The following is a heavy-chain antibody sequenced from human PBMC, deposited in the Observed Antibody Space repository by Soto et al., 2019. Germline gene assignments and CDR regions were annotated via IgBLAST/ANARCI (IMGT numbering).Heavy chain of an antibody. V-gene: IGHV1-18*01. J-gene: IGHJ5*02. D-gene: IGHD6-19*01. Sequence: ASVKVSCKASGYTFTSYGISWVRQAPGQGLEWMGWISGYNGNTNYAQKLQGRVTMTKDTSTSTANMELRSLRSDDTAVYYCARNVVRGGSGWSFWFYPWGQGTLVTVSS. CDR2: ISGYNGNT. CDR1: GYTFTSYG. CDR3: ARNVVRGGSGWSFWFYP.